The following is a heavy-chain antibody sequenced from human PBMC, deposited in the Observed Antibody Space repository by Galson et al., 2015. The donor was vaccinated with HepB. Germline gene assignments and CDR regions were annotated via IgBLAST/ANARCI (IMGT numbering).Heavy chain of an antibody. V-gene: IGHV4-39*01. CDR3: ARPRYCSSATCTAAFDY. Sequence: SETLSLTCTVSGASIVSSSHYWGWIRQPPGKGLEWIGRIYYGGSGTTLYNPSLRSRVTISVDPSKNQFSLDLKSVTAADTAVYYCARPRYCSSATCTAAFDYWGQGTLVTVSS. J-gene: IGHJ4*02. CDR1: GASIVSSSHY. CDR2: IYYGGSGTT. D-gene: IGHD2-2*01.